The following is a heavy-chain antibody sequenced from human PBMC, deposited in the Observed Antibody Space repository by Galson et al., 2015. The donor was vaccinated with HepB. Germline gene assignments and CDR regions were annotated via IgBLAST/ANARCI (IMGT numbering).Heavy chain of an antibody. Sequence: SLRLSCAASGFTFDDSGMHWVRQVPGKGLEWVAGISWNSNNIVYADSMKGRFTISRDNAKNSLYLQMNGLRPDDTALYYCVKGTPSGVATIRTPFDPWGQGTLVTVSS. CDR3: VKGTPSGVATIRTPFDP. CDR1: GFTFDDSG. CDR2: ISWNSNNI. D-gene: IGHD5-12*01. V-gene: IGHV3-9*01. J-gene: IGHJ5*02.